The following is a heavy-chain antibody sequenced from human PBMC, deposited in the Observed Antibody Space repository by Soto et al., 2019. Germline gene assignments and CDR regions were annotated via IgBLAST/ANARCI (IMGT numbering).Heavy chain of an antibody. CDR3: AKDHGYYYDSSGYYYDYYYYYGMDV. Sequence: GGSLRLSCAASGVTFSSYAIQLVRQAPGKGREWVAGISNDGSNKYYADSVKGRFTISRDNSKNTLYLQMNSLRAEDTAVYYCAKDHGYYYDSSGYYYDYYYYYGMDVWGQGTTVTVSS. CDR1: GVTFSSYA. CDR2: ISNDGSNK. V-gene: IGHV3-30-3*01. J-gene: IGHJ6*02. D-gene: IGHD3-22*01.